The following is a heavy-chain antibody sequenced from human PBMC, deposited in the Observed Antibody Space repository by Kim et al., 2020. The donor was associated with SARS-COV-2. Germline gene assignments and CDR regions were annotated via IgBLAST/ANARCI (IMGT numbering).Heavy chain of an antibody. D-gene: IGHD2-2*01. J-gene: IGHJ6*02. CDR1: GFTFSSYD. CDR3: ERDYCSSTSCSRGGYYYYGMDV. V-gene: IGHV3-13*04. Sequence: GGSLRLSCAASGFTFSSYDMHWVRQATGKGLEWVSAIGTAGDTYYPGSVKGRFTISRENAKNSLYLQMNSLRAGDTAVDYCERDYCSSTSCSRGGYYYYGMDVWGQGTTVTVSS. CDR2: IGTAGDT.